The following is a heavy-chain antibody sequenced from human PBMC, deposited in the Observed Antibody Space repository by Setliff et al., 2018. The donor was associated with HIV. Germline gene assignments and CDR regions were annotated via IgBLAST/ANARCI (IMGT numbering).Heavy chain of an antibody. V-gene: IGHV3-48*01. CDR3: VRDPDYFETSGYYPLDF. D-gene: IGHD3-22*01. Sequence: PSETLSLTCGVSGGSISSGNWWSWVRQSPGKGLEWVSYISSSGSTIYYADSVKGRFTISRDNAKNTVYLQMNSLRAEDTAVYYCVRDPDYFETSGYYPLDFWGQGISVTVSS. CDR1: GGSISSGN. J-gene: IGHJ4*02. CDR2: ISSSGSTI.